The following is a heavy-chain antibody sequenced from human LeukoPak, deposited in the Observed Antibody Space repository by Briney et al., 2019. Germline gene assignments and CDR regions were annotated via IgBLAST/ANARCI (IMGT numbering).Heavy chain of an antibody. D-gene: IGHD3-22*01. CDR3: ASGASSGYSPDWFDP. Sequence: SETLSLTCTVSGGSISSSSYYWGWIRQPPGKGLEWIGSIYYSGSTYYNPSLKSRVTISEDTSKNQFSLKLSSVTAADTAVYYCASGASSGYSPDWFDPWGQGTLVTVSS. CDR2: IYYSGST. J-gene: IGHJ5*02. V-gene: IGHV4-39*07. CDR1: GGSISSSSYY.